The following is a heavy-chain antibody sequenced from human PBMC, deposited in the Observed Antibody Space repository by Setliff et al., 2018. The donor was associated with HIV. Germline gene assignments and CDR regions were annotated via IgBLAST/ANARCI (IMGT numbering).Heavy chain of an antibody. D-gene: IGHD3-22*01. V-gene: IGHV3-48*01. CDR3: ARVGYYDQHLDY. CDR2: INPAGITM. J-gene: IGHJ4*02. Sequence: PGGSLRLSCAGSGFTFDSHGMIWVRQAPGRGLEWLSYINPAGITMYYADSVRGRFTISRDNAQSSLYLQINSLRAEDTAVYYCARVGYYDQHLDYWGQGTLVTV. CDR1: GFTFDSHG.